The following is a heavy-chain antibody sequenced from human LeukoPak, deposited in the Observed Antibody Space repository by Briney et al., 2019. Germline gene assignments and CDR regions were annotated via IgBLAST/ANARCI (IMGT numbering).Heavy chain of an antibody. V-gene: IGHV1-8*01. J-gene: IGHJ5*02. CDR1: GYTFTSYD. CDR3: ARGLGYRSGGSCSYWFDP. Sequence: ASVKVSCKASGYTFTSYDLNWVRQATGQGLEWMGWMNPNTGNTGYAQKFQGRVTMTRNTSISTAYMELSSLRSEDTAVYYCARGLGYRSGGSCSYWFDPWGQGTLVTVSS. D-gene: IGHD2-15*01. CDR2: MNPNTGNT.